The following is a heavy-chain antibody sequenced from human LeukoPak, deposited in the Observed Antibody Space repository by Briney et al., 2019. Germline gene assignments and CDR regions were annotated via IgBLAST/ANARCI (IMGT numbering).Heavy chain of an antibody. J-gene: IGHJ1*01. CDR3: ARGYYDSSDYEYFQH. CDR1: GYTFSGYY. V-gene: IGHV1-2*02. D-gene: IGHD3-22*01. Sequence: ASVKVSCKASGYTFSGYYLHWVRQAPGQGLEWMGWISPNSGGTNSAQKFQGRVTMTRNTSIITAYMELSRLRSDDTAVYFCARGYYDSSDYEYFQHWDQGTLVTVSS. CDR2: ISPNSGGT.